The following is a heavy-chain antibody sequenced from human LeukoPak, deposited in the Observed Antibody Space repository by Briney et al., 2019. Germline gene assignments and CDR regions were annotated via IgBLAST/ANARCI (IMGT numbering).Heavy chain of an antibody. CDR2: ISSSGSTI. Sequence: GGSLRLSCAASGFTFSDYYMSWIRQAPGKGLEGVSYISSSGSTIYYAASVKGRFTISRDNAKNSLYLQMNSLRAEDTAVYYCARVPKDTAMNAYYFDYWGQGTLVTVSS. V-gene: IGHV3-11*01. J-gene: IGHJ4*02. D-gene: IGHD5-18*01. CDR3: ARVPKDTAMNAYYFDY. CDR1: GFTFSDYY.